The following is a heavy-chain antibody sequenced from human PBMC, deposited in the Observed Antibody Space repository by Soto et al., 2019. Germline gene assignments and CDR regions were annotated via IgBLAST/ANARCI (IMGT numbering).Heavy chain of an antibody. D-gene: IGHD2-15*01. J-gene: IGHJ6*02. Sequence: QVQLVQSGAEVKKPGASVKVSCKASGYTFTSYYMHWVRQAPGQGLEWMGIINPSGGSTSYAQKCQGRVTMTRDTSTSTVYMELSSLRSEDTAVYYCARDRYCSGGSCYSGDYYGMDVWGQGTTVTVSS. CDR1: GYTFTSYY. V-gene: IGHV1-46*01. CDR2: INPSGGST. CDR3: ARDRYCSGGSCYSGDYYGMDV.